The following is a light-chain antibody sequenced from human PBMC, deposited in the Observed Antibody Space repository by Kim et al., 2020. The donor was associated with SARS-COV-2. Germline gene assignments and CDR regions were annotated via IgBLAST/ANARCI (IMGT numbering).Light chain of an antibody. Sequence: VALGQTVRITSQGDSLRSYYATWYQQKPGQAPILVIYGKNNRPSRIPDRFSGSSSGNTASLTITGTQAGDEADYYCNSRDSNDNVVFSGGTQLTVL. V-gene: IGLV3-19*01. CDR1: SLRSYY. J-gene: IGLJ2*01. CDR3: NSRDSNDNVV. CDR2: GKN.